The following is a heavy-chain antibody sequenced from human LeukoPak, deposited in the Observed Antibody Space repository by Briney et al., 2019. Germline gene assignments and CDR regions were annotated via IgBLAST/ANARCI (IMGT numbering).Heavy chain of an antibody. Sequence: PSETLSLTCTVSGGSISSGGYYWSWIRQPPGKGLEWIGYIYYSGSTNYNPSLKSRVTISVDTSKNQFSLKLSSVTAADTAVYYCARDTWRAFDYWGQGTLVTVSS. D-gene: IGHD1-1*01. J-gene: IGHJ4*02. CDR2: IYYSGST. CDR1: GGSISSGGYY. V-gene: IGHV4-61*08. CDR3: ARDTWRAFDY.